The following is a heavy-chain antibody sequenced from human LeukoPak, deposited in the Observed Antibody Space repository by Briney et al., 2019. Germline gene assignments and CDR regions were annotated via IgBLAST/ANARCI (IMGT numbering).Heavy chain of an antibody. CDR1: GYTLTELS. V-gene: IGHV1-24*01. D-gene: IGHD4-23*01. CDR3: ATDLWGDYGGTLRYG. CDR2: FDPEDGET. J-gene: IGHJ4*02. Sequence: ASVKVSCKVSGYTLTELSMHWVRQAPGKGLEWMGGFDPEDGETIYAQKFQGRVTMTEDTSTDTAYMELSSLRSEDTAVYYCATDLWGDYGGTLRYGWGQGTPVTVSS.